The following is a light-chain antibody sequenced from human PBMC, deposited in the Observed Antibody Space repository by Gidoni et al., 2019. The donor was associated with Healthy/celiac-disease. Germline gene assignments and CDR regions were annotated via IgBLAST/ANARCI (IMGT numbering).Light chain of an antibody. Sequence: EIVMTQSPATLSVSPGERATLSCRASQRVSSNLAWYQQKPGQAHRLLIYGASTRATGIPARFSGSGSGTEFTLTISSLQSEDFAVYYCQQYNNWPWTFGPGTKVEIK. V-gene: IGKV3-15*01. CDR3: QQYNNWPWT. J-gene: IGKJ1*01. CDR2: GAS. CDR1: QRVSSN.